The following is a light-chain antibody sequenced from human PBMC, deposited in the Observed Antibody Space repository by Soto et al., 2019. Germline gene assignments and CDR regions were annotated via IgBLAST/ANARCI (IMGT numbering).Light chain of an antibody. J-gene: IGKJ1*01. V-gene: IGKV3-15*01. CDR3: QQYNNWPRT. CDR1: QSVSSN. CDR2: GAS. Sequence: EIVMTQSPATLSVSPGERATLSCRASQSVSSNVAWYQQTPGQAPRLLIYGASTRATGIPARFSGSGSRTEFTLTISSLQSEDFAVYYCQQYNNWPRTFGQGTKVDIK.